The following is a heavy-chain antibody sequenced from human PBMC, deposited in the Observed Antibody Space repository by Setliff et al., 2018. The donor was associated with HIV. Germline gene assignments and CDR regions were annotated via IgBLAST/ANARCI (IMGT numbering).Heavy chain of an antibody. V-gene: IGHV4-39*07. CDR1: GGSISSNSYY. CDR2: IYHSGYT. D-gene: IGHD5-12*01. Sequence: KASETLSLTCTVSGGSISSNSYYWGWIRQPPGKGLEWIGSIYHSGYTNYKPSLKSRVTISLDTSKNQFSLNLRSVTAADTAVYYCARGDGYRGNDAYYDSGMDVWGQGITVTVSS. CDR3: ARGDGYRGNDAYYDSGMDV. J-gene: IGHJ6*02.